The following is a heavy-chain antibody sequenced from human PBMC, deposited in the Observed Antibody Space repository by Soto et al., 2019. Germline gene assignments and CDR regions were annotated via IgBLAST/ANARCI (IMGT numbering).Heavy chain of an antibody. CDR1: GYTFTSYG. CDR2: ISAYNGNT. Sequence: QVQLVQSGAEVKKPGASVKVSCKASGYTFTSYGISWVRQAPGQGLEWRGWISAYNGNTNYAQKRQGRAGITTDTSTSTAYMELRSLSSDDTAVYYCARVDMHTPGWFDPWGQGTLVTVSS. CDR3: ARVDMHTPGWFDP. D-gene: IGHD2-2*03. J-gene: IGHJ5*02. V-gene: IGHV1-18*01.